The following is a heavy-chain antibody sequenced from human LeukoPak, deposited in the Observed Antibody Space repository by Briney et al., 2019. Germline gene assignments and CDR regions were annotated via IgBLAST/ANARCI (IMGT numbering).Heavy chain of an antibody. CDR3: ARQSKSSGWYGRDDY. Sequence: SETLSLTCAVYGGSFSGYYWSWIRQPPGKGLEWIGEINHSGSTNYNPSLKSRVTISVDTSKNQFSLKLSSVTAADTAVYYCARQSKSSGWYGRDDYWGQGTLVTVSS. CDR2: INHSGST. D-gene: IGHD6-19*01. V-gene: IGHV4-34*01. J-gene: IGHJ4*02. CDR1: GGSFSGYY.